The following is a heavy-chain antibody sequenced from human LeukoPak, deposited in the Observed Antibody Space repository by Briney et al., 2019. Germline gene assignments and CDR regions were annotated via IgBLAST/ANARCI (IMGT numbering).Heavy chain of an antibody. CDR1: GYTFTSYD. CDR3: ARRRLPLMNWFDP. J-gene: IGHJ5*02. V-gene: IGHV1-8*01. D-gene: IGHD2-8*01. Sequence: ASVKVSCKASGYTFTSYDINWERQATGQGLEWMGWMNPNSGNTGYAQKFQGRVTMTRNTSISTAYMELSSLRSEDTAVYYCARRRLPLMNWFDPWGQGTLVTVSS. CDR2: MNPNSGNT.